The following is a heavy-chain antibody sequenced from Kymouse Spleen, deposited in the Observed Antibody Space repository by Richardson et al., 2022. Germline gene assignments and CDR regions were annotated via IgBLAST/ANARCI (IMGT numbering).Heavy chain of an antibody. CDR2: ISYDGSNK. CDR1: GFTFSSYG. D-gene: IGHD3-9*01. V-gene: IGHV3-30*18. Sequence: QVQLVESGGGVVQPGRSLRLSCAASGFTFSSYGMHWVRQAPGKGLEWVAVISYDGSNKYYADSVKGRFTISRDNSKNTLYLQMNSLRAEDTAVYYCAKAHYDILTGYYYYYGMDVWGQGTTVTVSS. J-gene: IGHJ6*02. CDR3: AKAHYDILTGYYYYYGMDV.